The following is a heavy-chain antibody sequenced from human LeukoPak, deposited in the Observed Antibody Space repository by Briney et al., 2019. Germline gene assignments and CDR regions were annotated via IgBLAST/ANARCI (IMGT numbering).Heavy chain of an antibody. CDR1: GFTVSSNY. Sequence: GGSLRLSCAASGFTVSSNYMSWVRQAPGKGLEWVSVIYSGGSTYYADSVKGRFTISRDNSKNTLCLQMNSLRAEDTAVYYCASTSAIEGYWFDPWGQGTLVTVSS. CDR3: ASTSAIEGYWFDP. V-gene: IGHV3-66*02. CDR2: IYSGGST. J-gene: IGHJ5*02. D-gene: IGHD2-2*02.